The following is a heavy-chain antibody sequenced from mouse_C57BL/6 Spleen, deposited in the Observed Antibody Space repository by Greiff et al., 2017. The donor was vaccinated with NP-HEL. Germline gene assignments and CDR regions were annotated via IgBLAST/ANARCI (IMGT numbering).Heavy chain of an antibody. Sequence: VQLQQSGPELVKPGASVKISCKASGYAFSSSWMNWVKQRPGKGLEWIGLIYPGDGDTNYNGKFKGKATLTADKSSSTAYMQLSSLTSEDSAVYFSARASREDYFDDGGQGTTLTVSS. CDR3: ARASREDYFDD. J-gene: IGHJ2*01. V-gene: IGHV1-82*01. D-gene: IGHD1-1*01. CDR2: IYPGDGDT. CDR1: GYAFSSSW.